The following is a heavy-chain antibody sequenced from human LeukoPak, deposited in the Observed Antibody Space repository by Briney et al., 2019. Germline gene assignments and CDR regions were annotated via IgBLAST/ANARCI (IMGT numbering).Heavy chain of an antibody. J-gene: IGHJ6*03. CDR2: IYYSGST. V-gene: IGHV4-39*01. CDR3: ARARSGGYYYYYYYMDV. D-gene: IGHD3-10*01. CDR1: GGSISSYY. Sequence: SETLYLTCTVSGGSISSYYWSWIRQPPGKGLEWIGSIYYSGSTYYNPSLKSRVTISVDTSKNQFSLKLSSVTAADTAVYYCARARSGGYYYYYYYMDVWGKGTTVTISS.